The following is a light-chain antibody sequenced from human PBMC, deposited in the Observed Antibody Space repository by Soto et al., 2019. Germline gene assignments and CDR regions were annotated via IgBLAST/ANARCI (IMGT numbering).Light chain of an antibody. CDR2: GAS. CDR3: QQRSNWPPLT. J-gene: IGKJ4*01. Sequence: EIVMTQSPATLSVSPGERATLSCRASQSVSSDLAWYQQKPGQAPRLLIHGASTRATGVAARFSGSGSGTDFTLTISSLEPEDFAVYYCQQRSNWPPLTFGGGTKVDIK. CDR1: QSVSSD. V-gene: IGKV3-11*01.